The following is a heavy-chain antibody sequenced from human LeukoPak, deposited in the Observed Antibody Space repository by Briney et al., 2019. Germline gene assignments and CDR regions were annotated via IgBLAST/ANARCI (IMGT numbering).Heavy chain of an antibody. Sequence: SETLSLTCAVYGGSFSGYYWSWIRQPPGKGLEWIGEINHSGSTNYNPSLKSRVTISVDTSKNQFSLKLSPVTAADTAVFYCARLGPPSAYSSSWYLRYYYFNYGAREPWSPSPQ. J-gene: IGHJ4*02. CDR2: INHSGST. D-gene: IGHD6-13*01. CDR3: ARLGPPSAYSSSWYLRYYYFNY. CDR1: GGSFSGYY. V-gene: IGHV4-34*01.